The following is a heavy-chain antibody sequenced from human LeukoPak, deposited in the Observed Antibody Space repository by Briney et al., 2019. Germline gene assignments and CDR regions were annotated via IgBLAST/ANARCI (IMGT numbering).Heavy chain of an antibody. CDR2: IHHSGST. CDR3: ARPYYYFIDV. CDR1: GYSISSGYY. V-gene: IGHV4-38-2*02. Sequence: SETLSLTCTVSGYSISSGYYWGWIRQPPGKGLEWIGEIHHSGSTNYNPSLKSRVTISVDKSENQFSLKLTSVTAADTAVYYCARPYYYFIDVWGRGTTVTVSS. J-gene: IGHJ6*03.